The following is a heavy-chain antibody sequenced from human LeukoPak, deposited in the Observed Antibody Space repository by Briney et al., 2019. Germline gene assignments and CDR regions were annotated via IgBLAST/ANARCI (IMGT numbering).Heavy chain of an antibody. D-gene: IGHD3-22*01. J-gene: IGHJ4*02. CDR3: ARDHYDSSGYYYFDY. V-gene: IGHV3-33*08. CDR2: IWYDGSNK. CDR1: GFTFSSYG. Sequence: PGGSLRLSCAASGFTFSSYGMHWVRQAPGKGLEWVAVIWYDGSNKYYADSVKGRFTISRDNSKNTLYLQMNSLRAEDTAVYYCARDHYDSSGYYYFDYWGQGTLVTVSS.